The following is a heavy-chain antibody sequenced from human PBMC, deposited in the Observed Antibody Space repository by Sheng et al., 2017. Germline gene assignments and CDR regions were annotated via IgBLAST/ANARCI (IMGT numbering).Heavy chain of an antibody. V-gene: IGHV3-7*01. D-gene: IGHD2-8*02. CDR3: AGYLVATFDI. CDR2: IKQDGSEK. Sequence: EVQLVESGGGLVQPGGSLRLSCAASGFTFSSYWMSWVRQAPGKGLEWVANIKQDGSEKYYADAVKGRFTISRDNAKSSLYLQMNSLRAEDTAMYYCAGYLVATFDIWGQGTMVTVSS. CDR1: GFTFSSYW. J-gene: IGHJ3*02.